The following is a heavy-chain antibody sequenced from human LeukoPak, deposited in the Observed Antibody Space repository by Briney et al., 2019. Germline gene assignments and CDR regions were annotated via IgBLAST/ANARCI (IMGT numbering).Heavy chain of an antibody. V-gene: IGHV3-15*01. CDR3: LANLDF. Sequence: PAVTLRLSCAASGFNFSEAWMTWHPQTPGKGLKWVGLLKSKTDGGTTFYPAPLKGRFIISRDDSKNLFYLEMNSLKIDDTAVYFCLANLDFWGQGSLVTVSA. J-gene: IGHJ4*02. CDR2: LKSKTDGGTT. CDR1: GFNFSEAW.